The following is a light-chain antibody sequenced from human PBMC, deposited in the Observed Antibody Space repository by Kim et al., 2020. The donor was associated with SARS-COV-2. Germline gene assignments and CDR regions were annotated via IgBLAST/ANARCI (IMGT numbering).Light chain of an antibody. CDR2: DDS. J-gene: IGLJ2*01. CDR3: QVWDSTSDVV. V-gene: IGLV3-21*03. Sequence: APGKTARISCGGNNIGSKSVHWYQQKPGQAPVVVVYDDSDRPSGSTERFSGSNSGNTANLTISRVEAGDEADYYCQVWDSTSDVVFGGGTKVTVL. CDR1: NIGSKS.